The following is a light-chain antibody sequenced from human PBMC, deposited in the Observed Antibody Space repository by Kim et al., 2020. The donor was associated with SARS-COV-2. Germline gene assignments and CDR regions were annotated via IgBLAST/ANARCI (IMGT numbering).Light chain of an antibody. J-gene: IGKJ4*01. CDR3: QQYDNFSPT. V-gene: IGKV1-33*01. Sequence: DIQMTQSPSSLSASVGDRVTITCQASQDISNYLNWYQQKLGKAPKLLIYDASNLETGVASRFSGSGSGTDFTFTISSLQPEDIATYYCQQYDNFSPTFGGGTKVDIK. CDR1: QDISNY. CDR2: DAS.